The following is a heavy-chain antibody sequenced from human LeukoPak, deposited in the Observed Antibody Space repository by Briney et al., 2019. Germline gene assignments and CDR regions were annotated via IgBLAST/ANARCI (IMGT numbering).Heavy chain of an antibody. CDR2: INPNSGGT. CDR3: ARGPYYYDSSGYYYFDY. CDR1: GYTFTRYY. J-gene: IGHJ4*02. D-gene: IGHD3-22*01. Sequence: ASLKVSCTASGYTFTRYYIHWARHAPGQGPASIGSINPNSGGTNYAQKFQGRGTMTRDTSISTAYMELSRLRSDDTAVYYCARGPYYYDSSGYYYFDYWGQGTLVTVSS. V-gene: IGHV1-2*02.